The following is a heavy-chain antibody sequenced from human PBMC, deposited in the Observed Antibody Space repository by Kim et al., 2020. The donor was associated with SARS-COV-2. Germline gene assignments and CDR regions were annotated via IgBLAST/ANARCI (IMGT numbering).Heavy chain of an antibody. CDR3: ARGPSTMVRALGPNWFDP. D-gene: IGHD3-10*01. CDR2: ISSSSSTI. J-gene: IGHJ5*02. Sequence: GGSLRLSCAASGFTFSSYSMNWVRQAPGKGLEWVSYISSSSSTIYYADSVKGRFTISRDNAKNSLYLQMNSLRAEDTAVYYCARGPSTMVRALGPNWFDPWGQGTLVTVSS. V-gene: IGHV3-48*04. CDR1: GFTFSSYS.